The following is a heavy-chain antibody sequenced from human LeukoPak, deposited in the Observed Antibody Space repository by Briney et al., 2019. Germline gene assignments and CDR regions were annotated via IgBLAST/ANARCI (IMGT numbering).Heavy chain of an antibody. Sequence: SETLSLTCTVPGGSISSYMWRWIRAPAGKGLEWIGRIYTSGNTNYNPSLKSRVTMSVDTSKNQFSLKLSSVTAANTAVYYWARESSGTVRDAFDIWRQGTMV. CDR1: GGSISSYM. V-gene: IGHV4-4*07. CDR3: ARESSGTVRDAFDI. D-gene: IGHD1-26*01. J-gene: IGHJ3*02. CDR2: IYTSGNT.